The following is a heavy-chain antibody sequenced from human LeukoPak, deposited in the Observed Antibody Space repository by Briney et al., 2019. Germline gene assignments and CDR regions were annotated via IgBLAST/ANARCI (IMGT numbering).Heavy chain of an antibody. CDR1: GGSISSYY. J-gene: IGHJ4*02. CDR3: ARPGRGQLAFDY. V-gene: IGHV4-59*08. Sequence: PSETLSLTCTVSGGSISSYYWSWIRQPPGKGLEWIGYIYYSGSTNYNPSLKSRVTISVDTSKNQFSLKLSSVTAADTAVYYCARPGRGQLAFDYWGQGTLVTVSS. D-gene: IGHD6-6*01. CDR2: IYYSGST.